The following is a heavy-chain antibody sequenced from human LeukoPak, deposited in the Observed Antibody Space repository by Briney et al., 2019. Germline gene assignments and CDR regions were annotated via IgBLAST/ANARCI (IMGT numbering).Heavy chain of an antibody. Sequence: PGGSLRLSCAASGFTFSSYSMNWVRQAPGKGLEWVSSISSSSSYIYYADSVKGRFTISRDNAKNSLYLQMNSLRAEDTAVYYCARVVGSSPRERGHFDYWGQGTLVTVSS. CDR2: ISSSSSYI. J-gene: IGHJ4*02. CDR1: GFTFSSYS. CDR3: ARVVGSSPRERGHFDY. D-gene: IGHD6-6*01. V-gene: IGHV3-21*01.